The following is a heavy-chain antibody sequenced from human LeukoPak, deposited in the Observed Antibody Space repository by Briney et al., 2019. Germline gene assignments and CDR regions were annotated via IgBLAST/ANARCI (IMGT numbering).Heavy chain of an antibody. D-gene: IGHD6-19*01. CDR1: GFTFDDYA. V-gene: IGHV3-9*03. CDR2: ISWNSGSI. Sequence: PGGSLRLSCAASGFTFDDYAMHWVRQAPGKGLEWVSGISWNSGSIGYADPVKGRFTISRDNAKNSLYLQMNSLRAEDMALYYCAKGIAVADYAFDIWGQGTMVTVSS. J-gene: IGHJ3*02. CDR3: AKGIAVADYAFDI.